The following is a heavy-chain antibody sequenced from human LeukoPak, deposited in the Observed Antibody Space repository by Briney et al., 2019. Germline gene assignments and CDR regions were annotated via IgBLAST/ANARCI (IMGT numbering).Heavy chain of an antibody. CDR3: ARVDYGGNSLVYYYYYMDV. CDR1: GGPFSGYY. J-gene: IGHJ6*03. CDR2: IYYTGNT. D-gene: IGHD4-23*01. Sequence: PSETLSLTCAVYGGPFSGYYWSWLRQPPGKGLEWIGSIYYTGNTFYNPSLKSRGTLSIDTSKNQFSLKLSSVTAADTAVYYCARVDYGGNSLVYYYYYMDVWGKGTTVTVSS. V-gene: IGHV4-34*01.